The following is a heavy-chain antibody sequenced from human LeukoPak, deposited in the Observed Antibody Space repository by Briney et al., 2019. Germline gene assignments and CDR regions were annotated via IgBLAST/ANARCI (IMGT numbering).Heavy chain of an antibody. J-gene: IGHJ4*02. CDR2: IKPDGSEK. D-gene: IGHD5-24*01. Sequence: GGSLRLSCTASAFSFSNYWMSWVRQAPGKGLEWVANIKPDGSEKYYADSVKGRFTISRDNAKNSLNLQMNSLRVEDTAVYYCARGAARMVEMGTIISFEYWGQGTLVTVSS. CDR3: ARGAARMVEMGTIISFEY. V-gene: IGHV3-7*01. CDR1: AFSFSNYW.